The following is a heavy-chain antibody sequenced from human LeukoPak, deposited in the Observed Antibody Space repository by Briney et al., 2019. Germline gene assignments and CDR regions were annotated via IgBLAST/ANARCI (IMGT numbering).Heavy chain of an antibody. CDR3: ARSYSSGWDFES. CDR2: TYYRSKWYN. J-gene: IGHJ4*02. CDR1: GDSFSSNSAA. Sequence: SQTLSLTCAISGDSFSSNSAAWNWIRQSPSRGLEWLGRTYYRSKWYNDYALSVKSRISINPDTSKKQFSLQLNSVTPEDTAVYYCARSYSSGWDFESWGQGTLVTASS. V-gene: IGHV6-1*01. D-gene: IGHD6-19*01.